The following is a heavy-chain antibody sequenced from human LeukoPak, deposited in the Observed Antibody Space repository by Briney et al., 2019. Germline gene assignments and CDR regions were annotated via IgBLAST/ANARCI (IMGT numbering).Heavy chain of an antibody. J-gene: IGHJ4*02. D-gene: IGHD1-1*01. CDR2: IKQDGSEK. CDR1: GFTFSSYA. V-gene: IGHV3-7*01. CDR3: AREQLAIGLDY. Sequence: GGSLRLSCAASGFTFSSYAMSWVRQAPGKGLEWVANIKQDGSEKYYVDSLKGRFTISRDNAKNSLYLQMSSLRAEDTAVYSCAREQLAIGLDYWGQGTLVTVSS.